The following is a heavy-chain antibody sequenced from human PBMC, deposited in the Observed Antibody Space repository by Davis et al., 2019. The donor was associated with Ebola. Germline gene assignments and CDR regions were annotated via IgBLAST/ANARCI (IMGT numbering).Heavy chain of an antibody. Sequence: MPSETLSLTCAVYGGSFSGYYWSWIRQPPGKGLEWIGEINHSGSTNYNPSLKSRVTISVDTSKNQFSLKLSSATAADTAVYYCAGRDCSGGSCAFDYWGQGTLVTVSS. CDR3: AGRDCSGGSCAFDY. CDR2: INHSGST. J-gene: IGHJ4*02. CDR1: GGSFSGYY. D-gene: IGHD2-15*01. V-gene: IGHV4-34*01.